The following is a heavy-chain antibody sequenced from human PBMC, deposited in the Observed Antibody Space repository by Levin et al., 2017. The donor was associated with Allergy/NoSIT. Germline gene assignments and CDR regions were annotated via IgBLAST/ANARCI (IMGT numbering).Heavy chain of an antibody. CDR3: ARAVVRGFFDY. J-gene: IGHJ4*02. CDR1: GFTFSSYW. V-gene: IGHV3-74*01. Sequence: GGSLRLSCAASGFTFSSYWMHWVRQAPGKGLVWVSRINSDGSSTSYADSVKGRFTISRDNAKNTLYLQMNSLRAEDTAVYYCARAVVRGFFDYWGQGTLVTVSS. CDR2: INSDGSST. D-gene: IGHD3-10*01.